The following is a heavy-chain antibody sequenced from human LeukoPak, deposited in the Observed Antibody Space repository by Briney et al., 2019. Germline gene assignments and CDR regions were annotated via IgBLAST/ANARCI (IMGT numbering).Heavy chain of an antibody. J-gene: IGHJ4*02. Sequence: SETLSLTCTVSGGSISSNSYYWRWIRQPAGKGLEWIGRIYTSGSTDYNPSLKSRVTISRDTSKNEFSLKLSSVTAADTAVYYCARDSPPAHCSGGSCYFDHWGQGTLVTVSS. D-gene: IGHD2-15*01. V-gene: IGHV4-61*02. CDR2: IYTSGST. CDR1: GGSISSNSYY. CDR3: ARDSPPAHCSGGSCYFDH.